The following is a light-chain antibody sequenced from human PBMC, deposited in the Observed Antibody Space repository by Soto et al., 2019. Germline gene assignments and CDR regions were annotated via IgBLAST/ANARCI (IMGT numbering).Light chain of an antibody. Sequence: DPPMTQSPSSLSASVGDRVTITCRASQSISSYLNWYQQKPGKAPKLLIYAASSLQSGVPSRFSGSGSGTDFTLTISSLQPEDFATYYCQQSYSTWTFGQGTKVEIK. J-gene: IGKJ1*01. CDR1: QSISSY. V-gene: IGKV1-39*01. CDR2: AAS. CDR3: QQSYSTWT.